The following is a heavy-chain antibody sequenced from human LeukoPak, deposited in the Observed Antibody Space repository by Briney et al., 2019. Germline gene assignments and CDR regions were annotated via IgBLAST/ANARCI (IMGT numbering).Heavy chain of an antibody. J-gene: IGHJ4*02. CDR3: ARDLPYGSGSHGFDY. CDR2: INAGNGNT. V-gene: IGHV1-3*01. Sequence: ASVKVSCKASGYTFTSYAMHWVRQAPGQRLEWMGWINAGNGNTKYSQKFQGRVTITRDTSASTAYMELSSLRSEDTAVYYCARDLPYGSGSHGFDYWGQGTLVTVSS. CDR1: GYTFTSYA. D-gene: IGHD3-10*01.